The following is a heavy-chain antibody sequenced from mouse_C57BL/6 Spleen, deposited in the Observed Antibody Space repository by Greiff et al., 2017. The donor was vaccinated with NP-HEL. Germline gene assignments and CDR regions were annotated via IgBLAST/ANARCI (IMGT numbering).Heavy chain of an antibody. CDR1: GFSFNTYA. D-gene: IGHD1-1*01. CDR3: VIGSGDYFGY. J-gene: IGHJ2*01. V-gene: IGHV10-1*01. Sequence: LQESGGGLVQPKGSLKLSCAASGFSFNTYAMNWVRQAPGKGSEWVARIRSKSNNYATYYADSVKDRFTITRDDSESMLNLQMNNLKTEDTAMYYCVIGSGDYFGYWGQGTTLTVSS. CDR2: IRSKSNNYAT.